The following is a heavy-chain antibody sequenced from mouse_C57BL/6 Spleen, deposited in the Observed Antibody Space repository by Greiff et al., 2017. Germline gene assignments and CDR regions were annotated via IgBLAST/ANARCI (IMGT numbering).Heavy chain of an antibody. D-gene: IGHD1-1*01. CDR1: GYTFTDYY. CDR2: INPYNGGT. J-gene: IGHJ1*03. V-gene: IGHV1-19*01. CDR3: ARGYYGSSPYWYFDV. Sequence: EVQLQQSGPVLVKPGASVKMSCKASGYTFTDYYMNWVKQSPGKSLEWIGVINPYNGGTSYNQKFKGKATLTVDKSSSTAYMELNSLTSEDSAVYYCARGYYGSSPYWYFDVWGTGTTVTVSS.